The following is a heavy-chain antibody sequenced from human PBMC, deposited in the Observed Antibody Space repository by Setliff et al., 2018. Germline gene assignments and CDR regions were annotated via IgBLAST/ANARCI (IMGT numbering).Heavy chain of an antibody. CDR1: GYSLKDSS. V-gene: IGHV1-24*01. CDR3: ARYGAKLAIEE. D-gene: IGHD4-17*01. Sequence: VASVKVSCKVSGYSLKDSSMHWVRQVPGKGLEWMGGFAPEVGEIIYAQEFQGRVTMTADTSTDTAYMQVSGLRSEDTAVYFCARYGAKLAIEEWGQGTLVTVSS. J-gene: IGHJ4*02. CDR2: FAPEVGEI.